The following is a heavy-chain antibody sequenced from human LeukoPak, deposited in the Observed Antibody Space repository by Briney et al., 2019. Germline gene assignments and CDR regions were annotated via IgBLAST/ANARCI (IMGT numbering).Heavy chain of an antibody. Sequence: GGSLRLSCAASGFTFSRYAMSWVRQAPGKGLEWVSVIYSGGSTYYADSVKGRFTISRDNSKNTLYLQMNSLRAEDTAVYYCARDHTIFGVTSNWFDPWGQGTLVTVSS. CDR2: IYSGGST. V-gene: IGHV3-66*01. D-gene: IGHD3-3*01. CDR3: ARDHTIFGVTSNWFDP. CDR1: GFTFSRYA. J-gene: IGHJ5*02.